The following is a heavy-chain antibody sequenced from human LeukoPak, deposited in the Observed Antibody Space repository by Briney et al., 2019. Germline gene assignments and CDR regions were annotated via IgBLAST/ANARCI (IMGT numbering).Heavy chain of an antibody. D-gene: IGHD4-11*01. V-gene: IGHV4-59*01. CDR3: ARGIDDFSSGLVYFDY. J-gene: IGHJ4*02. CDR2: MYYTGST. CDR1: GGPISNDY. Sequence: SETLSLTCTVSGGPISNDYWNWIRQTPGKGLEWIGHMYYTGSTKYNPSFKSRVTISSDTSNNHFSLRLTSVTAAVTAVYYCARGIDDFSSGLVYFDYWGQGNLVTVSS.